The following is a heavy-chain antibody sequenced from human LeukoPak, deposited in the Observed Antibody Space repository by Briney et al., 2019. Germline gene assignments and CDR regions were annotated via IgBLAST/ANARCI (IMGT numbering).Heavy chain of an antibody. V-gene: IGHV1-69*13. CDR2: IIPIFGTA. Sequence: SVKVSCKASGGTFSSYAISWVRQAPGQGLEWMGGIIPIFGTANYAQKFQGRVTITADESTSTAYMELSSLRSEDTAVYYCARPIYDYIWGSYRSPWFDPWGQGTLVTVSS. CDR1: GGTFSSYA. D-gene: IGHD3-16*02. J-gene: IGHJ5*02. CDR3: ARPIYDYIWGSYRSPWFDP.